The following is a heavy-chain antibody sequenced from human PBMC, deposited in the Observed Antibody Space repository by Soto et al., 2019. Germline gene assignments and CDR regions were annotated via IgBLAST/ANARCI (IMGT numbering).Heavy chain of an antibody. V-gene: IGHV4-31*03. CDR2: IFYSGST. Sequence: QVQLQESGPGLVKSSETLSLTCTVSGSSISSANFYWSWIRQLPGKGLEYIGYIFYSGSTYYNPSLKSRVTISVHTSKTRLSLKLISVTAADTAVYFCARNAQREYCSGGSCLDYWGQGTLVTISS. J-gene: IGHJ4*02. D-gene: IGHD2-15*01. CDR3: ARNAQREYCSGGSCLDY. CDR1: GSSISSANFY.